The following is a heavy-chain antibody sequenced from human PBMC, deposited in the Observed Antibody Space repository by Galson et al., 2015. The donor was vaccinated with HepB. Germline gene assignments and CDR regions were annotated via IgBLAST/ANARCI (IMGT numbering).Heavy chain of an antibody. V-gene: IGHV3-23*01. D-gene: IGHD3-10*01. J-gene: IGHJ4*02. Sequence: SLRLSCAASGFTFSSSAMGWVRQAPRKGLEWVSVNSGSGGRTYYADSVTGRFTISRDNSKNTLFLQMNSLRVEDTAVYYCGKDGVGGFFDYWGQGILVTVSS. CDR2: NSGSGGRT. CDR3: GKDGVGGFFDY. CDR1: GFTFSSSA.